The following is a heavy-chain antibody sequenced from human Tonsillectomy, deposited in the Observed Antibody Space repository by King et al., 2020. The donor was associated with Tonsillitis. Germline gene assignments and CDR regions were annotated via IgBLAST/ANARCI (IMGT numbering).Heavy chain of an antibody. CDR2: IWYDGSNK. CDR1: GFTFSSYG. V-gene: IGHV3-33*01. D-gene: IGHD4/OR15-4a*01. J-gene: IGHJ3*02. CDR3: ARANFSSDAFDI. Sequence: VQLVESGGGVVQPGRSLILSCAASGFTFSSYGMHWVRQAPGKGLECVAVIWYDGSNKYYADSVKGRLTISRDNSKNTLYLQMNSLRAEDTAVYYCARANFSSDAFDIWGQGTMVTVSS.